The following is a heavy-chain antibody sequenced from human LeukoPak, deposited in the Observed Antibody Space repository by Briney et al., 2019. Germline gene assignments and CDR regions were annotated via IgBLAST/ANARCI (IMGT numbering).Heavy chain of an antibody. CDR1: GFTFSSYS. D-gene: IGHD4-17*01. CDR3: ARVGYGDLYYFDY. V-gene: IGHV3-21*01. J-gene: IGHJ4*02. CDR2: ISSSSSYI. Sequence: PGGSLRLSCAASGFTFSSYSMNWVRQAPGKGLEWVSSISSSSSYIYYADSVKGRFTISRDNAKNSLYLQMNSLRAEDTAVYYCARVGYGDLYYFDYWGQGTLVTASS.